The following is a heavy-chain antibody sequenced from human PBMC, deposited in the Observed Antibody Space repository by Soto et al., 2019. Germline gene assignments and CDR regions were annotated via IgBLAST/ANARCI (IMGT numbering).Heavy chain of an antibody. V-gene: IGHV4-34*01. CDR3: AALPPNNWGWMHYYGMDV. CDR1: GGSVSGYY. CDR2: INHSGST. D-gene: IGHD7-27*01. Sequence: SETLSLTCAVYGGSVSGYYWSWIRQPPGKGLEWIGEINHSGSTNYNPSLKSRVTISVDTSKNQFSMKLSSVTAADTAVNYCAALPPNNWGWMHYYGMDVWGQGTPVTVSS. J-gene: IGHJ6*02.